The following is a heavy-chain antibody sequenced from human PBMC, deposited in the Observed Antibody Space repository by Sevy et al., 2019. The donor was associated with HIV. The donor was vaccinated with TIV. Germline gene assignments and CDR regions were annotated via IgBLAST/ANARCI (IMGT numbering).Heavy chain of an antibody. CDR3: VREGVGGYGYSLDC. V-gene: IGHV3-7*01. CDR1: GFTFSSYW. Sequence: GGSLRLSCAASGFTFSSYWMSWVRQAPGKGLEWVATMKEDGSERNYVDSVKGRLTISRDNAKNSLYLQMNSLGAEDTAVYYCVREGVGGYGYSLDCWGQGTLVTVSS. D-gene: IGHD5-18*01. CDR2: MKEDGSER. J-gene: IGHJ4*02.